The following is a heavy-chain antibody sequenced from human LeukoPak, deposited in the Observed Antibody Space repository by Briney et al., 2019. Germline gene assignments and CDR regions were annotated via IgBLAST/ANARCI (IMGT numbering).Heavy chain of an antibody. CDR3: AKDLYYYDSSGYYFFPFDY. D-gene: IGHD3-22*01. CDR1: GFTFSSYA. V-gene: IGHV3-23*01. CDR2: ISGSGGST. J-gene: IGHJ4*02. Sequence: GGSLRLSCAASGFTFSSYAMSWVRQAPGKGLEWVSAISGSGGSTYYADSVKGRFTISRDNSKNTLYLQMNSLRAEDTAVYYCAKDLYYYDSSGYYFFPFDYWGQGTLVTVSS.